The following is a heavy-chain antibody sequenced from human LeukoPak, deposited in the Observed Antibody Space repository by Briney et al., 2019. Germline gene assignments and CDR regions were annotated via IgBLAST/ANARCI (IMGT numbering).Heavy chain of an antibody. CDR3: ARADGHLDGYPTFDY. CDR2: ISYDGSNK. CDR1: GFTFSSYA. D-gene: IGHD5-24*01. Sequence: GRSLRLSCAASGFTFSSYAMHWVRQAPGKGLEWVAVISYDGSNKYYADSVKGRFTISRDNSENTLYLQMNSLRAEDTAVYYCARADGHLDGYPTFDYWGQGTLVTVSS. V-gene: IGHV3-30-3*01. J-gene: IGHJ4*02.